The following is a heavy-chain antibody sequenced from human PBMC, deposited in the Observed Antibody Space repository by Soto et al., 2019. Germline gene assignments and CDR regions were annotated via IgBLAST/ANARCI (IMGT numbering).Heavy chain of an antibody. D-gene: IGHD2-15*01. CDR1: RFTFSNYA. CDR2: ISGSGGST. V-gene: IGHV3-23*01. J-gene: IGHJ4*02. Sequence: GGSLRLSCAASRFTFSNYAMSWVRQAPGKGLEWVSTISGSGGSTYYADSVKGRFTVSRDNSKNTLYLQMNNLRAEDAAVYFCAKENAAPFAYWGKGTLVTVP. CDR3: AKENAAPFAY.